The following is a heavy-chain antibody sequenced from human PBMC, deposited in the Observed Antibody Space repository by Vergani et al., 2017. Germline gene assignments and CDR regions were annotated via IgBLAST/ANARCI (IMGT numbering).Heavy chain of an antibody. CDR3: AQNXLRFLEWLSEDYYYYMDV. CDR1: GFTFSSYA. D-gene: IGHD3-3*01. J-gene: IGHJ6*03. CDR2: ISGSGGST. Sequence: EVQLLESGGGLVQPGGSLRLSCAASGFTFSSYAMSWVRQAPGKGLEWVSAISGSGGSTYYADSVKGRFTISRDNSKNTLYLQMNSLRAEDTAVYYCAQNXLRFLEWLSEDYYYYMDVWGKGTTVTVSS. V-gene: IGHV3-23*01.